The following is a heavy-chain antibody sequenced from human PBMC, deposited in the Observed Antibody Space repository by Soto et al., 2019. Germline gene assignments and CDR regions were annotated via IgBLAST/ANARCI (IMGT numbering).Heavy chain of an antibody. Sequence: QGQLVQSGAEVKKPGASVKVSCKTAGYTFSSYDIGWVRQAPGQGLEWMGWISPYNGNTNYAQKFQGRVTMTTDISTKTAYMELRSLRSDDTVVYYCAREDRYYGMDVCGQGTTVTVSS. CDR1: GYTFSSYD. J-gene: IGHJ6*02. V-gene: IGHV1-18*01. D-gene: IGHD2-15*01. CDR2: ISPYNGNT. CDR3: AREDRYYGMDV.